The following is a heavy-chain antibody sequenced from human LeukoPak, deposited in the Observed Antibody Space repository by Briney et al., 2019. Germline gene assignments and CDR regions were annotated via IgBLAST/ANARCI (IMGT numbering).Heavy chain of an antibody. CDR1: GGSISSYY. CDR2: TYYSGST. V-gene: IGHV4-59*01. J-gene: IGHJ4*02. D-gene: IGHD5-18*01. Sequence: SETLSLTCTVSGGSISSYYWSWIRQPPGKGLEWIGYTYYSGSTNYNPSLKSRVTISVDTSKNQFSLKLSSVTAADTAVYYCARGRYSYGYSFDYWGQGTLVTVSS. CDR3: ARGRYSYGYSFDY.